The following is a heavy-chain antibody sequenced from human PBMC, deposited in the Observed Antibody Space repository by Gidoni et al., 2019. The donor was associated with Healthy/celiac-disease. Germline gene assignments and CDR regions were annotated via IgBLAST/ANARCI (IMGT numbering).Heavy chain of an antibody. CDR1: GFTFISYA. D-gene: IGHD2-15*01. Sequence: EVQLVESGGGLVQPGGSLRLSCAPSGFTFISYALSWVRQAPGKGLEWVSAISGSGGSTYYADSVKGRFTISRDNSKNTLYLQMNSLRAEDTAVYYCAKSLGYCSGGSCYNSYFDYWGQGTLVTVSS. CDR2: ISGSGGST. V-gene: IGHV3-23*04. CDR3: AKSLGYCSGGSCYNSYFDY. J-gene: IGHJ4*02.